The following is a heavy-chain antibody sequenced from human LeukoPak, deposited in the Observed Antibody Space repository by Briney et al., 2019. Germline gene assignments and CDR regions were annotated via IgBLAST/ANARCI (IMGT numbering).Heavy chain of an antibody. Sequence: PGGSLRLSCAASGFTFSSYSMNWVRQAPGKGLEGVSYISSSSTIYYADSVKGRFTISRDNAKNSLYLQMNSLRAEDTAVYYCARGADIVVVVAAPIDYWGQGTLVTVSS. J-gene: IGHJ4*02. CDR2: ISSSSTI. CDR3: ARGADIVVVVAAPIDY. CDR1: GFTFSSYS. D-gene: IGHD2-15*01. V-gene: IGHV3-48*01.